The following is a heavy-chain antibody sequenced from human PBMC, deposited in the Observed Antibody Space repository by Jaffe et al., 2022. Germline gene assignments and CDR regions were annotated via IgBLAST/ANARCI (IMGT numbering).Heavy chain of an antibody. Sequence: QVQLVESGGGVVQPGRSLRLSCAASGFTFSSYGMHWVRQAPGKGLEWVAVISYDGSNKYYADSVKGRFTISRDNSKNTLYLQMNSLRAEDTAVYYCAREAVAGTGDYWGQGTLVTVSS. CDR1: GFTFSSYG. J-gene: IGHJ4*02. D-gene: IGHD6-19*01. CDR2: ISYDGSNK. CDR3: AREAVAGTGDY. V-gene: IGHV3-30*03.